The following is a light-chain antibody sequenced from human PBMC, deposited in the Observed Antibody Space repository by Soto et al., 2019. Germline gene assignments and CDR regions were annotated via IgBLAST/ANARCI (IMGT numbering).Light chain of an antibody. V-gene: IGKV3-20*01. CDR2: GAS. Sequence: IVLTQSPGTLSLSPGERATLSCRASQSISSSYLAWYQQKPGQAPRLPIYGASNRATAIPDRFSGSGSGTDFTLTISRLEPEDFAVYYCQQYDDSPGTFGQGTKVDIK. CDR3: QQYDDSPGT. CDR1: QSISSSY. J-gene: IGKJ1*01.